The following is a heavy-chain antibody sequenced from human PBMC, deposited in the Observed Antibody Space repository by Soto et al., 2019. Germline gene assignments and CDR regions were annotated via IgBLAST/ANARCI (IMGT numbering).Heavy chain of an antibody. J-gene: IGHJ4*02. Sequence: SETLSLTCTVSGASISSSYYYWGWIRQPPGKGLEWIGSVYYSGSTYYNPSLKSRVTVSVDTSKNQFFLKLTSLTAADTAEYYCARHGVDGAAHLEYYFDYWGLGTLVTV. CDR2: VYYSGST. CDR3: ARHGVDGAAHLEYYFDY. CDR1: GASISSSYYY. V-gene: IGHV4-39*01. D-gene: IGHD2-15*01.